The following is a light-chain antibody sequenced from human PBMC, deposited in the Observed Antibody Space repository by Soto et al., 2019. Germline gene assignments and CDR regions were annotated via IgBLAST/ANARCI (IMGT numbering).Light chain of an antibody. CDR1: QSISHF. J-gene: IGKJ1*01. Sequence: DIQMTQSPSTLSASVGDRVTITCRASQSISHFLAWYQQKPGKVPKLLIYDASNLGSGVPSRVSGSGSGTDFTLTISGPQPDDFTTYYCQQYTSYSRAFGQGTKVDLK. CDR2: DAS. CDR3: QQYTSYSRA. V-gene: IGKV1-5*01.